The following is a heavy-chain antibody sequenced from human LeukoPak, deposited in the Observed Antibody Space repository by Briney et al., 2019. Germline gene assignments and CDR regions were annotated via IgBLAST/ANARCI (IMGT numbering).Heavy chain of an antibody. CDR1: GFTFSSYS. CDR2: ISSSSSYI. V-gene: IGHV3-21*01. Sequence: GGSLRLSCAASGFTFSSYSMNWVRQAPGKGLEWVSSISSSSSYIYYADSVKGRFTISRDNAKNSLYLQMNSLRAEDTAVYYCARDLSYYYGMDVWGQGTTVTVSS. CDR3: ARDLSYYYGMDV. J-gene: IGHJ6*02.